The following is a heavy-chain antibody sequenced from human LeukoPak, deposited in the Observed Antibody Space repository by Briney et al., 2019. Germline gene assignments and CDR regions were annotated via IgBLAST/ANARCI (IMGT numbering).Heavy chain of an antibody. CDR3: AREITPRNYYDSSGYSFQH. J-gene: IGHJ1*01. D-gene: IGHD3-22*01. CDR2: IIPIFGIA. Sequence: ASVKVSCKASGGTFSSYAISWVRQAPGQGLEWMGRIIPIFGIANYAQKFHGRVTITADKSTSTAYMELSSLRSEDTAVYYCAREITPRNYYDSSGYSFQHWGQGTLVTVSS. CDR1: GGTFSSYA. V-gene: IGHV1-69*04.